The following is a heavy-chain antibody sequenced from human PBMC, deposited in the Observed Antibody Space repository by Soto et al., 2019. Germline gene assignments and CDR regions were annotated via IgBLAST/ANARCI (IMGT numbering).Heavy chain of an antibody. D-gene: IGHD2-15*01. Sequence: QVQLQESGPGLVQPSQTLSLTCTVSGGSISSGGYFWSWIRQHPGKGLEWIGSIYYSGSTYCNPXLXSXXTISVYTSKNQFSLKLSSVTAADTAVYYCARGVAIWGQGTMVTVSS. CDR1: GGSISSGGYF. V-gene: IGHV4-31*01. CDR2: IYYSGST. J-gene: IGHJ3*02. CDR3: ARGVAI.